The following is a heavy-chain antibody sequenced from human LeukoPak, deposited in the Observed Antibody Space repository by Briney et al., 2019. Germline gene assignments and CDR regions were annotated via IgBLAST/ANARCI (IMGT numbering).Heavy chain of an antibody. CDR3: AREQYDYVWGSYRYNDY. V-gene: IGHV3-30-3*01. J-gene: IGHJ4*02. CDR2: ISYDGSNK. CDR1: GFTFSSYA. D-gene: IGHD3-16*02. Sequence: GGSLRLSCAASGFTFSSYAMHWVRQAPGKGLEWVAVISYDGSNKYYADSAKGRFTISRDNSKNTLYLQMNSLRAEDTAVYYCAREQYDYVWGSYRYNDYWGQGTLVTVSS.